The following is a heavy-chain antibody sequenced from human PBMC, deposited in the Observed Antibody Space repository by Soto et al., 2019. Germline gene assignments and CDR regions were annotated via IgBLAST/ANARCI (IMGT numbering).Heavy chain of an antibody. D-gene: IGHD2-21*02. V-gene: IGHV4-34*01. Sequence: SETLSLTCAVYGGSFSGYYWSWIRQPPGKGLEWIGEINHSGSTNYNPSLKSRVTISVDTCKNQFSLKLSSVTAAATAVYYCARGWALNDYYFDYWGQGTLVTVSS. CDR2: INHSGST. CDR3: ARGWALNDYYFDY. J-gene: IGHJ4*02. CDR1: GGSFSGYY.